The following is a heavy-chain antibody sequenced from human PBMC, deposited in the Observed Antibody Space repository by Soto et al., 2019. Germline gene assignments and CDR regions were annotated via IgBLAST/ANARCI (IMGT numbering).Heavy chain of an antibody. CDR2: IIPMFGSA. CDR3: ARGKGMEENYYYYGMDV. CDR1: GVTFSRNT. D-gene: IGHD1-1*01. V-gene: IGHV1-69*13. J-gene: IGHJ6*02. Sequence: GASVKVSCKASGVTFSRNTISWVRQAPGQGLEWMGGIIPMFGSANYAQKFQGRVTITADESTSTAYMELSSLRSDDTAVYYCARGKGMEENYYYYGMDVWGQGTTVTVSS.